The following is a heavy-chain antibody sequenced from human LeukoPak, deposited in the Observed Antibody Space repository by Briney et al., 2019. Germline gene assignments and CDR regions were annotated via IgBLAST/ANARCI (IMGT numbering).Heavy chain of an antibody. V-gene: IGHV1-69*05. CDR2: IIPIFGTA. J-gene: IGHJ6*03. CDR1: GGTFSSYA. CDR3: ARDHVCSGGSCYSRYYYYYMDV. Sequence: ASVKVSCKASGGTFSSYAISWVRQAPGQGLEWMGGIIPIFGTANYAQKFQGRVTITTDESTSTAYMELSSLRPEDTAVYYCARDHVCSGGSCYSRYYYYYMDVWGKGTTVTVSS. D-gene: IGHD2-15*01.